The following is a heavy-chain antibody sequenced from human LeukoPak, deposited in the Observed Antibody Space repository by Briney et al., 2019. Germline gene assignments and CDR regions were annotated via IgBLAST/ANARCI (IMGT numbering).Heavy chain of an antibody. CDR2: ISPGDSDT. CDR1: GYIFTSYW. V-gene: IGHV5-51*01. J-gene: IGHJ4*02. D-gene: IGHD6-6*01. Sequence: GESLKISCKGSGYIFTSYWIGWVRQMPGKGLEWMGIISPGDSDTAYSPSFQGQVTISADKSVSTAYLQWSSLRASDTAMYYCARHGVGSSWFGFDYWGQGTLVTVSS. CDR3: ARHGVGSSWFGFDY.